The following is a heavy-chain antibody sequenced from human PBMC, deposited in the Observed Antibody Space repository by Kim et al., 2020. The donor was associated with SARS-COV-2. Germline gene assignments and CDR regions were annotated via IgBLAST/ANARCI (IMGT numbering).Heavy chain of an antibody. J-gene: IGHJ4*02. CDR3: ERGRVSMVRVTPGY. D-gene: IGHD3-10*01. CDR1: GYTFTSYY. CDR2: INHSGGST. V-gene: IGHV1-46*01. Sequence: ASVKVSCKASGYTFTSYYMHWVRQAPGQGLEWMGIINHSGGSTSYAQKFQGRVTMNRDTSTSTVYMELCSVRSEDTAVYYCERGRVSMVRVTPGYWGQRTLVTVSS.